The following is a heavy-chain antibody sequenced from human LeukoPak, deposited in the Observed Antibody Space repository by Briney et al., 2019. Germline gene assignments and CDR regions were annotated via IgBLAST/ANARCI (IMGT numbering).Heavy chain of an antibody. CDR3: AKYGAYDPCFDN. D-gene: IGHD4-17*01. CDR2: ISASGATM. V-gene: IGHV3-23*01. CDR1: GLTFSNYG. J-gene: IGHJ4*02. Sequence: GGSLRLSCAASGLTFSNYGMSWVRQAPGKGLEWVSSISASGATMYNANSVKGRFTISRDNSRNTLYLQMNSLSADDTAIYYCAKYGAYDPCFDNWGQGTLVTVSS.